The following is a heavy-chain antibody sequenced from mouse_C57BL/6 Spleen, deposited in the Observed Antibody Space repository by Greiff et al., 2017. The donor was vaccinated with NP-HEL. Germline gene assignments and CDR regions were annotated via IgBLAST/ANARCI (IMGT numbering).Heavy chain of an antibody. CDR3: ARLRDNYYAMDY. CDR2: IYPGDGDT. CDR1: GYAFSSYW. V-gene: IGHV1-80*01. J-gene: IGHJ4*01. D-gene: IGHD1-3*01. Sequence: QVQLQQSGAELVKPGASVKISCKASGYAFSSYWMNWVKQRPGKGLEWIGQIYPGDGDTNYNGKFKGKATLTADKSSSTAYMQLSSLTSEDSAVYFCARLRDNYYAMDYWGQGTSVTVSS.